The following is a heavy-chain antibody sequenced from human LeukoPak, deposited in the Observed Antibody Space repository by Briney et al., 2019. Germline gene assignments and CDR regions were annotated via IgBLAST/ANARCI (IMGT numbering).Heavy chain of an antibody. CDR3: ARVDQRISFYFDY. CDR2: LNPHNGDT. J-gene: IGHJ4*02. D-gene: IGHD3-16*02. Sequence: ASVKVSCKASGYIFTGYYMHWVRKAPGQGLEWMGWLNPHNGDTNYVQRFQGRVTMTRDTSISTAFMELSSLRSDDTAVYYCARVDQRISFYFDYWGQGTLITVSS. V-gene: IGHV1-2*02. CDR1: GYIFTGYY.